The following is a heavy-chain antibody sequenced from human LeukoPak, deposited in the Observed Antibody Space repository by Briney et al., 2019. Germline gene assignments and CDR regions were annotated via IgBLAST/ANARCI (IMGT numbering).Heavy chain of an antibody. CDR2: IYYSGST. V-gene: IGHV4-61*01. Sequence: TSETLSLTCTVSGGSVSSGSYYWSWIRQPPGKGLEWIGYIYYSGSTNYNPSLKSRVTISVDTSKNQFSLKLSSVTAADTAVYYCARDRGGGDVDPRGQGTLVTVSS. D-gene: IGHD2-21*02. CDR1: GGSVSSGSYY. J-gene: IGHJ5*02. CDR3: ARDRGGGDVDP.